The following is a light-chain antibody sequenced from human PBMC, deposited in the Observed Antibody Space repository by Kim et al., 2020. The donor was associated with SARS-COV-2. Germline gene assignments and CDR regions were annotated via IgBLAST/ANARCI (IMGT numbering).Light chain of an antibody. J-gene: IGKJ4*01. CDR3: QQYYSHPLT. CDR2: ATS. V-gene: IGKV1-NL1*01. Sequence: ASCGDRVTLTCRASQDISNSLAWYQQKPGKAPKLLLSATSKLESGVPSRFSGSGSGTTYILTISNLQPEDFATYYCQQYYSHPLTFGGGTKVDIK. CDR1: QDISNS.